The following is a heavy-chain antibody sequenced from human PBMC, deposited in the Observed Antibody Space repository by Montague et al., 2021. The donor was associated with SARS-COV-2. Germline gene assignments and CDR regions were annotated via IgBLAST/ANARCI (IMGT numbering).Heavy chain of an antibody. CDR3: ARQRRGGLVVAAPNWFDP. CDR1: GGSISSYY. D-gene: IGHD2-15*01. J-gene: IGHJ5*02. CDR2: IYFSWSS. V-gene: IGHV4-59*05. Sequence: SETLSLTCTVSGGSISSYYWSWIRQPAGKGLEWIGSIYFSWSSYYNPSLKRRVSISVDTSTTQFSLRLSSVTSADTAVDYCARQRRGGLVVAAPNWFDPWGQGTLVTVSS.